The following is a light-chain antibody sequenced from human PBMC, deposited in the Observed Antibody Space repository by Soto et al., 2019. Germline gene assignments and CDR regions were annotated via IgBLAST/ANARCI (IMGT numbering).Light chain of an antibody. J-gene: IGLJ1*01. V-gene: IGLV2-18*02. Sequence: QSALTQPPSVSGSPGQSVTISCTGTSSDVASYNRVSWYQQPPGTAPKLIIYEVSNRPSGVPDRFSGSKSGNTASLTISGLQAEDEADYYCSSYTTRSTYVSGTGTKLTVL. CDR2: EVS. CDR1: SSDVASYNR. CDR3: SSYTTRSTYV.